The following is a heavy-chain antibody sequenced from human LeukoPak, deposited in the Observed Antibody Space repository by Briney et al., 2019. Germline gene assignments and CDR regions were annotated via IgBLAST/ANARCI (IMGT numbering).Heavy chain of an antibody. Sequence: SETLSLTCNVSGASISTHYWSWIRQSPGEGLEWIGYADYTGSTKYNPSLKSRVTMSLDTSNNQFSLKLDSVTAADTAVYYCAGGYSSDWYFNCWGQGTLVTVSP. D-gene: IGHD6-19*01. J-gene: IGHJ4*02. CDR1: GASISTHY. CDR2: ADYTGST. V-gene: IGHV4-59*11. CDR3: AGGYSSDWYFNC.